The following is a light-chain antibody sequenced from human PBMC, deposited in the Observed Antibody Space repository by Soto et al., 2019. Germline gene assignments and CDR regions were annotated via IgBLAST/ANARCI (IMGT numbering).Light chain of an antibody. CDR3: QKYNSAPFT. CDR1: QGISNY. V-gene: IGKV1-27*01. CDR2: GAS. Sequence: DIQMTQSPSSVSASVGDRVTITCRASQGISNYLAWYQQKPGKVPRLLIFGASTLRSGVTSRFSGSGSGTDFTLTISSLQPEDVATYYCQKYNSAPFTFGPGTKVDIK. J-gene: IGKJ3*01.